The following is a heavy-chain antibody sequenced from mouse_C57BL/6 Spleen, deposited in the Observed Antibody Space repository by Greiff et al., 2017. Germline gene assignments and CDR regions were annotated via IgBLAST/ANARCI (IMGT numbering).Heavy chain of an antibody. CDR1: GHTFTSYW. J-gene: IGHJ1*03. CDR2: INPSNGGT. CDR3: ARSLHDYHWYFDV. D-gene: IGHD2-4*01. V-gene: IGHV1-53*01. Sequence: LQQPGTELVKPGASVKLSCKASGHTFTSYWMHWVKQRPGQGLEWIGNINPSNGGTNYNEKFKSKATLTVDKSSSTAYMQLSSLTSEDSAVYYCARSLHDYHWYFDVWGTGTTVTVSS.